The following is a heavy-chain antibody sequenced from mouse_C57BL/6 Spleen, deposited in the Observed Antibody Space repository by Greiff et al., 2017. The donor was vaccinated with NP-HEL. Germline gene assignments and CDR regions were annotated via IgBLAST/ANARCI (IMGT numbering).Heavy chain of an antibody. CDR1: GFTFTDYY. CDR2: IRNKANGYTT. D-gene: IGHD4-1*01. J-gene: IGHJ1*03. CDR3: ARYCGNDWYFDV. V-gene: IGHV7-3*01. Sequence: EVQRVESGGGLVQPGGSLSLSCAASGFTFTDYYMSWVRQPPGKALEWLGFIRNKANGYTTEYSASVKGRFTISRDNSQSILYLQMNALRAEDSATYYCARYCGNDWYFDVWGTGTTVTVSS.